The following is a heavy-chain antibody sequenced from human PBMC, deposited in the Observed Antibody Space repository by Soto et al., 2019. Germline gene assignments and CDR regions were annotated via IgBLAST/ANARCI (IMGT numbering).Heavy chain of an antibody. V-gene: IGHV3-48*03. CDR1: GFTFSSYE. J-gene: IGHJ4*02. Sequence: GGSLRLSCAASGFTFSSYEMNWVRQAPGKGLEWVSYISSSGSTIYYADSVKGRFTISRDNAKNSLYLQMNSLRAEDTAVYYCAREDYYDSSPGYWGQGTLVTVSS. D-gene: IGHD3-22*01. CDR3: AREDYYDSSPGY. CDR2: ISSSGSTI.